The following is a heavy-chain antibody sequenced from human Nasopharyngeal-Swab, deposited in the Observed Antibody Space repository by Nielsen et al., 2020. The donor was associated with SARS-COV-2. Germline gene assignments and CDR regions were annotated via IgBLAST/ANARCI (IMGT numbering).Heavy chain of an antibody. CDR2: IIPILGIA. Sequence: SVKVSCKASGGTFSSYAISWARQAPGQGLEWMGRIIPILGIANYAQKFQGRVTITADKSTSTAYMELSSLRSEDTAVYYCASRGVYVGATLTLDYWGQGTLVTVSS. D-gene: IGHD1-26*01. CDR1: GGTFSSYA. V-gene: IGHV1-69*04. J-gene: IGHJ4*02. CDR3: ASRGVYVGATLTLDY.